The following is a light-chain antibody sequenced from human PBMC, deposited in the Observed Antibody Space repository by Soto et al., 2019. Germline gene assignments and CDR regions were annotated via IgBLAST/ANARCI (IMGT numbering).Light chain of an antibody. J-gene: IGKJ5*01. V-gene: IGKV1-39*01. CDR3: QQSYTIPMT. Sequence: DIQMTQSPSSLSASVGDRVTITCRASQSIATYLNWYQHKLGKAPKLLIYAASSLQTGVPSRFSGSGSGTDFTLTSSSLHPESFATYFCQQSYTIPMTFGQGTRLEIK. CDR1: QSIATY. CDR2: AAS.